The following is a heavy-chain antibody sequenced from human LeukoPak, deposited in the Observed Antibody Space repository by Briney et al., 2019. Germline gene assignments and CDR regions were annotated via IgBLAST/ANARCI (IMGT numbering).Heavy chain of an antibody. D-gene: IGHD3-10*01. Sequence: GGSLRLSCAASGFTVSSNYMSWVRQAPGKGLEWVSIIYSGGSTYYADSVKGRFTISRDTSKNTVSLQMNSLIIEDTAVYYCAREKGRGVISPYYDYWGQGTRVTVSS. V-gene: IGHV3-66*01. CDR3: AREKGRGVISPYYDY. CDR2: IYSGGST. J-gene: IGHJ4*02. CDR1: GFTVSSNY.